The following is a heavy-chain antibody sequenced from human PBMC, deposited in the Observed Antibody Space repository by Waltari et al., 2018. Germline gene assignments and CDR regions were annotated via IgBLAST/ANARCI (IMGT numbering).Heavy chain of an antibody. Sequence: QVQLQQSGPGLVKPSQTLSPTCAIPGDSVSTNSAAWNWIRQSPSRGLEWLGRTYYRSKWYNDYAVSVKSRITINPDTSKNQFSLQLNSVTPEDTTVYYCARQLSGSYRGSIDYWGQGTLVTVSS. D-gene: IGHD1-26*01. CDR3: ARQLSGSYRGSIDY. CDR2: TYYRSKWYN. CDR1: GDSVSTNSAA. J-gene: IGHJ4*02. V-gene: IGHV6-1*01.